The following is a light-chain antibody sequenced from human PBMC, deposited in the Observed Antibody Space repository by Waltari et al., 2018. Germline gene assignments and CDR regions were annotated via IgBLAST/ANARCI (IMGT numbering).Light chain of an antibody. V-gene: IGKV2-30*02. CDR3: AQGTHVPYS. CDR1: QGLVHSDGKTY. J-gene: IGKJ2*03. Sequence: VVIPQSPLSLPITPGHPPSISCRSSQGLVHSDGKTYLTWYHQKPGQPPRRLIYQVSNRDSGVPDRFSGSGAGTDFTLKITRVETEDVGDYYCAQGTHVPYSFGQGTKVDIK. CDR2: QVS.